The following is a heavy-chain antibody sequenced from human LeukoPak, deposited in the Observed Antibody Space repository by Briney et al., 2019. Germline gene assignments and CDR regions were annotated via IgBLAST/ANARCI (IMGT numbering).Heavy chain of an antibody. CDR2: INHSGST. Sequence: PSETLSLTCAVYGGSFSGYYWSWIRRPPGKGLEWIGEINHSGSTNYNPSLKSRVTISVDTSKNQFSLKLSSVTAADTAVYYCAGGVWEIDYWGQGTLVTVSS. D-gene: IGHD3-16*01. CDR1: GGSFSGYY. V-gene: IGHV4-34*01. J-gene: IGHJ4*02. CDR3: AGGVWEIDY.